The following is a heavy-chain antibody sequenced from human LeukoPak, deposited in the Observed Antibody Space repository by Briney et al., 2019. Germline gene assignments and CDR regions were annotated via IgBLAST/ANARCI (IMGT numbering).Heavy chain of an antibody. CDR1: GFTVSSNY. CDR2: IYGGGST. V-gene: IGHV3-53*01. J-gene: IGHJ5*02. Sequence: GGTLRLSCAASGFTVSSNYMSWVRQAPGKGLEGFSVIYGGGSTYYADSVKGRFTISRDNSKNTLHLQMNSLRAEDTAVYYCARGYSYGYNWFDPWGQGTLVTVSS. CDR3: ARGYSYGYNWFDP. D-gene: IGHD5-18*01.